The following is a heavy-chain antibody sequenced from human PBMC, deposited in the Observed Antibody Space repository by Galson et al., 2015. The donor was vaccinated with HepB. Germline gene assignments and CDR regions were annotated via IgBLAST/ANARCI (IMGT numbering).Heavy chain of an antibody. V-gene: IGHV4-39*01. CDR3: ARLGDRYCSSTSCYRARSVDAFDI. J-gene: IGHJ3*02. Sequence: SETLSLTCTVSGGSISSSSYYWGWIRQPPGKGLEWIGSIYYSGSTYYNPSLKSRVTISVDTSKNQFSLKLSSVTAADTAVYYCARLGDRYCSSTSCYRARSVDAFDIWGQGTMVTVSS. CDR1: GGSISSSSYY. D-gene: IGHD2-2*01. CDR2: IYYSGST.